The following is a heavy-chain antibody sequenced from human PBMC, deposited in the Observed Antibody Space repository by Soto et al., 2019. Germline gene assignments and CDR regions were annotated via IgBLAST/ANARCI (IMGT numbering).Heavy chain of an antibody. V-gene: IGHV1-18*01. CDR1: GYTFTSYG. CDR2: ISAYNGNT. J-gene: IGHJ6*03. CDR3: ARDFYDFWSGWATYYYYMDV. Sequence: ASVKVSCKASGYTFTSYGISWVRQAPGQGLEWMGWISAYNGNTNYAQKLQGRVTMTTDTSTSTAYMELRSLRSDDTAVYYCARDFYDFWSGWATYYYYMDVWGKGTTVTVSS. D-gene: IGHD3-3*01.